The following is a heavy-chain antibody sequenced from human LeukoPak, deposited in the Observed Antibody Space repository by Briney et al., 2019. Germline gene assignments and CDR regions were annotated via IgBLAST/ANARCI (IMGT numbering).Heavy chain of an antibody. Sequence: GGPLSLSCAATGFTFKDYGMHWVRQPPGKGREGVSSINWNGGGTDYADSVKGRFTISRDNAKNSLYLQLSSLRPEDTALYYCAKHMRATNTYSFFGLDVWGQGTTVTVSS. V-gene: IGHV3-9*01. CDR1: GFTFKDYG. CDR2: INWNGGGT. J-gene: IGHJ6*02. D-gene: IGHD1-26*01. CDR3: AKHMRATNTYSFFGLDV.